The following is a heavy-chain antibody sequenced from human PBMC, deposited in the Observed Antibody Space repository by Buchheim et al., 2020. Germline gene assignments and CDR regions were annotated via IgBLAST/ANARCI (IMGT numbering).Heavy chain of an antibody. V-gene: IGHV3-23*01. CDR1: GFTFSSYA. Sequence: EVQLLESGGDLVQPGGSLRLSCAASGFTFSSYAMSWVRQAPGKGLEWVSAISGTDGNTYYADSVKGRFTISRDNSKNTLYLQMNSLRAEDTALYYCAKDGNIVATISPHDYWGQGTL. J-gene: IGHJ4*02. CDR3: AKDGNIVATISPHDY. D-gene: IGHD5-12*01. CDR2: ISGTDGNT.